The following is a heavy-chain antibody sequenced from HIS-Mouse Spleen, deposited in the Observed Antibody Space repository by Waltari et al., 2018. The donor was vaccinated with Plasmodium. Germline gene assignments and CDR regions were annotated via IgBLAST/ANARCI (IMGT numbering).Heavy chain of an antibody. CDR3: ARGGIVGATIDY. Sequence: QVQPQQWGAGLLKHSETLSLTCAVYGGSFGSYYWSWIRQPPGKGLEWIGEINHSGSTNYNPSLKSRVTISVDTSKNQFSLKLSSVTAADTAVYYCARGGIVGATIDYWGQGTLVTVSS. CDR1: GGSFGSYY. J-gene: IGHJ4*02. V-gene: IGHV4-34*01. CDR2: INHSGST. D-gene: IGHD1-26*01.